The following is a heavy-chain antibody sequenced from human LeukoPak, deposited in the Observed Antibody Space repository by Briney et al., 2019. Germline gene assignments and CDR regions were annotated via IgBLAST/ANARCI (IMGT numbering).Heavy chain of an antibody. CDR1: GFTFSSYA. CDR2: ISYDGSNK. CDR3: ARRASSGYFEDY. D-gene: IGHD3-22*01. V-gene: IGHV3-30-3*01. J-gene: IGHJ4*02. Sequence: GGSLRLSCAASGFTFSSYAMHWVRQAPGKGLEWVAVISYDGSNKYYADSVKGRFTISRDNSKNTLYLQMNSLRAEDTAVYYCARRASSGYFEDYWGQGTLVTVSS.